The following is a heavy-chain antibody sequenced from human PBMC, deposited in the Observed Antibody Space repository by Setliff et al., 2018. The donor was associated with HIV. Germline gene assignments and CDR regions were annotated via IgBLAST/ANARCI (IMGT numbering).Heavy chain of an antibody. V-gene: IGHV1-24*01. CDR1: GYTLTELS. CDR2: FDPEDGET. D-gene: IGHD6-13*01. J-gene: IGHJ1*01. CDR3: ATDPGYSSTWYSESFQH. Sequence: ASVKVSCKLSGYTLTELSIHWVRQAPGKGLEWMAHFDPEDGETFYAQRFQGRLTMTEDTSTDTAYMELSSLRSDDTAMYYCATDPGYSSTWYSESFQHWGQGTVVTVSS.